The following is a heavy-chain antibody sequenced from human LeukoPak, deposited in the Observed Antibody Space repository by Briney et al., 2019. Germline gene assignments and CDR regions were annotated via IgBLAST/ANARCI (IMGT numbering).Heavy chain of an antibody. D-gene: IGHD6-6*01. CDR2: ISAYIGDT. CDR3: ARAYGSSSSPDY. Sequence: ASVKVSCNASGYTFANYDIIWVRQAPGQGLEWLGWISAYIGDTKYVQKFQGRVTMTTDTSPSTAYMELRSLRSDDTAVYYCARAYGSSSSPDYWGQGTLVTVSS. V-gene: IGHV1-18*01. CDR1: GYTFANYD. J-gene: IGHJ4*02.